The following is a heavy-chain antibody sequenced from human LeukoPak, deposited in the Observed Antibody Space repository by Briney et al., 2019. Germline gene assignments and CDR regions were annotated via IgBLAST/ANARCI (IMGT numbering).Heavy chain of an antibody. CDR3: ARDFAREFTIDY. V-gene: IGHV3-48*01. Sequence: GGSLRLSCAVSGGTFSNYNMNWVRQPPGKGLQWVSYISSSSNIIYYADSVKGRFTISRDNAKNSLFLQMNSLRADDTAVYYCARDFAREFTIDYWGQGTLVTVSS. D-gene: IGHD3-10*01. CDR1: GGTFSNYN. J-gene: IGHJ4*02. CDR2: ISSSSNII.